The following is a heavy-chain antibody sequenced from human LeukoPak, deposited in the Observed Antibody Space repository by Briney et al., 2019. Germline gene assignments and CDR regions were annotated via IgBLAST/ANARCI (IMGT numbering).Heavy chain of an antibody. CDR3: ASLYGSSTGGEAFDI. CDR2: IYHSGST. J-gene: IGHJ3*02. D-gene: IGHD2/OR15-2a*01. Sequence: SETLSLTCAVSGYSISSGYYWGWIRQPPGKGLECIGSIYHSGSTYYNPSLKSRVTISVDTSKNQFSLKLSSVTAADTAVYYCASLYGSSTGGEAFDIWGQGTMVTVSS. CDR1: GYSISSGYY. V-gene: IGHV4-38-2*01.